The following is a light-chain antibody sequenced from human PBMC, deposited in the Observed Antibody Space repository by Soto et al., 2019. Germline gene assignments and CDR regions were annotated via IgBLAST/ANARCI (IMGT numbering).Light chain of an antibody. CDR1: QSVSSN. Sequence: EIVMTQSPATLSVSPGERATLSCRASQSVSSNLAWYQQTPGQAPRLXXYGASIRANGIPARFSGSGSGTDLTLSISSLEPEDFAVYDCQPRTDRRPWTFGQGTKVDIK. CDR2: GAS. V-gene: IGKV3-15*01. J-gene: IGKJ1*01. CDR3: QPRTDRRPWT.